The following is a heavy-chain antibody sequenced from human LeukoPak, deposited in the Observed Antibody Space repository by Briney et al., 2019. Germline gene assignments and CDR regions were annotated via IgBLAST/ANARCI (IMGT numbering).Heavy chain of an antibody. V-gene: IGHV4-30-2*01. J-gene: IGHJ4*02. Sequence: SQTLSLTCAVSGGSISSGGYSWSWIRQPPGKGPEWIGYIYHSGSTYYNPSLKSRVTISVDRSKNQFSLKLSSVTAADTAVYYCARGGRDYPFDYWGQGTLVTVSS. CDR1: GGSISSGGYS. D-gene: IGHD1-26*01. CDR3: ARGGRDYPFDY. CDR2: IYHSGST.